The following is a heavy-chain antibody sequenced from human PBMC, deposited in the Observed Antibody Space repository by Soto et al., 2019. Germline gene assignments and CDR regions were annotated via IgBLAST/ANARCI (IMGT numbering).Heavy chain of an antibody. D-gene: IGHD3-16*01. CDR3: ARRWGATFDY. J-gene: IGHJ4*02. CDR1: GGSISSSSYY. CDR2: IYYSGST. V-gene: IGHV4-61*05. Sequence: SLTCTVSGGSISSSSYYWGWIRQPPGKGLEWIGYIYYSGSTNYNPSLKSRVTISVDTSKNQFSLKLSSVTAADTAVYYCARRWGATFDYWGQGTLVTVSS.